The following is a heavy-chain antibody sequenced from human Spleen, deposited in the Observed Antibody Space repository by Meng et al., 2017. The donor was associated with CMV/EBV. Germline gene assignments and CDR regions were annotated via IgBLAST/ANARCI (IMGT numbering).Heavy chain of an antibody. Sequence: GESLKISCAASGFTFEAYAMHWVRQAPGKGLEWVSYISSSGSTIYYADSVKGRFTISRDNAKNSLYLQMNSLRAEDTAVYYCAREAIYCSSTTCFDYWGQGTLVTVSS. D-gene: IGHD2-2*01. J-gene: IGHJ4*02. V-gene: IGHV3-48*03. CDR2: ISSSGSTI. CDR1: GFTFEAYA. CDR3: AREAIYCSSTTCFDY.